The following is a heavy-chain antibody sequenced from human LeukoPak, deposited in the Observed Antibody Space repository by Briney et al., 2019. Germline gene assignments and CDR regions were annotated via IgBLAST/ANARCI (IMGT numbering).Heavy chain of an antibody. CDR1: GFTFSSYS. CDR2: ISSSSSYI. J-gene: IGHJ5*02. Sequence: GGSLRLSCAASGFTFSSYSMNWVRQAPGKGLEWVSSISSSSSYIYYADSVKGRFTISRDNAKNSLYLQMNSLRAEDTAVYYCARGRYYDFWSGYYINWFDPWGQGTLVTVSS. CDR3: ARGRYYDFWSGYYINWFDP. V-gene: IGHV3-21*01. D-gene: IGHD3-3*01.